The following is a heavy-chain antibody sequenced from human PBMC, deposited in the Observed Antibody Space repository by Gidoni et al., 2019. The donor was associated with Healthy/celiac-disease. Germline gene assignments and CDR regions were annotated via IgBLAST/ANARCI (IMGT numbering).Heavy chain of an antibody. Sequence: QVQLQQWGAGLLKPSETLSLTCAVYGGSFSGYYWSWIRQPPGKGLEWIGEINHSGSTNYTPSLKIRLTISVDTSKNQFSLQLSSVTAADTAVYYCARWRTWIQLNWFDPWGQGTLVTVSS. D-gene: IGHD5-18*01. J-gene: IGHJ5*02. CDR3: ARWRTWIQLNWFDP. CDR2: INHSGST. V-gene: IGHV4-34*01. CDR1: GGSFSGYY.